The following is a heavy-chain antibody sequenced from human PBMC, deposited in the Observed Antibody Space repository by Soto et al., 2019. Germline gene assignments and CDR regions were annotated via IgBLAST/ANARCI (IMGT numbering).Heavy chain of an antibody. D-gene: IGHD2-2*01. Sequence: SETLSLTCTVSGGSMTSSNWWNWVRQSPGKGLEWIGEAHHSGRTNYNPSLKSRVTISVDTSKNQFSLKLSSVTAADTAVYYCARGRTSSPTPGDYWGQGTLVTVSS. CDR2: AHHSGRT. J-gene: IGHJ4*02. V-gene: IGHV4-4*02. CDR3: ARGRTSSPTPGDY. CDR1: GGSMTSSNW.